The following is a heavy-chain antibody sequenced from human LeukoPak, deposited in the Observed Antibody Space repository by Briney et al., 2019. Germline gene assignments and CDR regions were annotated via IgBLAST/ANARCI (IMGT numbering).Heavy chain of an antibody. V-gene: IGHV3-23*01. CDR1: GFTFSSYS. J-gene: IGHJ4*02. D-gene: IGHD5/OR15-5a*01. CDR3: AKGALVSTDYDY. CDR2: ISGSGGST. Sequence: GGSLRLSCAASGFTFSSYSMNWVRQAPGKGLEWVSAISGSGGSTYYADSVKGRFTISRDNSKNTLYLQMNSLRAEDTAVYCCAKGALVSTDYDYWGQGTLVTVSS.